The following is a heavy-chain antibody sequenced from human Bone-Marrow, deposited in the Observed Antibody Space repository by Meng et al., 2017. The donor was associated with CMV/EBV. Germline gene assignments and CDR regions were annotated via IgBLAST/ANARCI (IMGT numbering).Heavy chain of an antibody. CDR1: GFTFDDYA. V-gene: IGHV3-21*01. CDR2: ISSSSSYI. D-gene: IGHD1-26*01. Sequence: GGSLRLSCAASGFTFDDYAMHWVRQAPGKGLEWVSSISSSSSYIYYADSVKGRFTISRDNAKNSLYLQMNSLRAEDTAVYYCARDVKLMGAADYWGQGTLVTVSS. J-gene: IGHJ4*02. CDR3: ARDVKLMGAADY.